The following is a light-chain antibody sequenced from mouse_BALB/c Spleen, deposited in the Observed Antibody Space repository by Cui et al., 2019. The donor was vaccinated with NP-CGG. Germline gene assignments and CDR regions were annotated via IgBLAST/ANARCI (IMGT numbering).Light chain of an antibody. Sequence: QAVVTQESALTTSPGETVTLTCRSSTGAVTTSNHANWVQEKPDHLFTGLIGGTNNRAPGVPARFSGSLIGDKAALTITGAQTDDEAIYFCALWYSNHWVFGGGTKLTVL. CDR1: TGAVTTSNH. V-gene: IGLV1*01. J-gene: IGLJ1*01. CDR2: GTN. CDR3: ALWYSNHWV.